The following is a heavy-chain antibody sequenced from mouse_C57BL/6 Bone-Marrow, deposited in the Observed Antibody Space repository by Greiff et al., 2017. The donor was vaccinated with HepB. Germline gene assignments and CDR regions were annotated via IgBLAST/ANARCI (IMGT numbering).Heavy chain of an antibody. CDR2: INPSSGYT. CDR1: GYTFTSYT. J-gene: IGHJ2*01. CDR3: ARSLYYYYFDY. D-gene: IGHD1-1*01. Sequence: QVQLVESGAELARPGASVKMSCKASGYTFTSYTMHWVKQRPGQGLEWIGYINPSSGYTKYNQKFKDKATLTADKSSSTAYMQLSSLTSEDSAVYYCARSLYYYYFDYWGQGTTLTVSS. V-gene: IGHV1-4*01.